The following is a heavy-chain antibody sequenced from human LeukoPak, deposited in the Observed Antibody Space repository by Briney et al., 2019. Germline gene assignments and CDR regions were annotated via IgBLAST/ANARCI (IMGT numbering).Heavy chain of an antibody. CDR1: GFTFSSYS. Sequence: GGSLRLSCAASGFTFSSYSMNWVRQAPGKGLEWVSYISSSSSTIYYADSVKGRFTISRDNSKNTLFLQMNSLRAEDTAIYYCAKKPVHGSGSYIDYWGQGTLVTVSS. CDR3: AKKPVHGSGSYIDY. CDR2: ISSSSSTI. V-gene: IGHV3-48*01. J-gene: IGHJ4*02. D-gene: IGHD3-10*01.